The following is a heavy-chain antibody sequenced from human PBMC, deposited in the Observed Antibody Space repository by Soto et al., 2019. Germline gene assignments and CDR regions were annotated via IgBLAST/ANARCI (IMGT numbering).Heavy chain of an antibody. V-gene: IGHV4-34*01. CDR2: INHSGST. CDR1: GGSFSGYY. CDR3: ARRARRYSSSSLDTPLDP. J-gene: IGHJ5*02. Sequence: QVQLQQWGAGLLKPSETLSLTCAVYGGSFSGYYWSWIRQPPGKGLEWIGEINHSGSTNYNPSLKSRVTISVDTSKNQFSLKLSSVTAADTAVYYCARRARRYSSSSLDTPLDPWGQGTLVTVSS. D-gene: IGHD6-6*01.